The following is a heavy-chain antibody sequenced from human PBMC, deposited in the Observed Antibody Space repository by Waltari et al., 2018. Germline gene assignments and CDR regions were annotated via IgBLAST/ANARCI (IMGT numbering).Heavy chain of an antibody. Sequence: QVQLQESGPGLVKPSETLSLTCAVSGYSISSGYYWGWIRQPPGKGLEWIGSSYHSGRTYANPSLKSRVTRSVDTSKTQFSLKLSSVTAADTPVYYCARQYCSSTSCYRGYYYMDVWGKGTTVTVSS. CDR1: GYSISSGYY. CDR2: SYHSGRT. CDR3: ARQYCSSTSCYRGYYYMDV. D-gene: IGHD2-2*02. V-gene: IGHV4-38-2*01. J-gene: IGHJ6*03.